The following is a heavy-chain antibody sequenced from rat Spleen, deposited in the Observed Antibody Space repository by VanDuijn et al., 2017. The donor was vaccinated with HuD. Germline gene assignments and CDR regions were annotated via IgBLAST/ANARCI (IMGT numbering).Heavy chain of an antibody. V-gene: IGHV5-31*01. Sequence: EVQLMESGGGLVQPGRSLKLSCVASGFTFNNYWMTWIRQAPGKGLEWVATISYDARRTYYRDSVKGRFTISRDNAKTILYLQMDSLRSEDTATYFCASRTGNWFAYWGQGTLVTVSS. D-gene: IGHD5-1*01. J-gene: IGHJ3*01. CDR2: ISYDARRT. CDR3: ASRTGNWFAY. CDR1: GFTFNNYW.